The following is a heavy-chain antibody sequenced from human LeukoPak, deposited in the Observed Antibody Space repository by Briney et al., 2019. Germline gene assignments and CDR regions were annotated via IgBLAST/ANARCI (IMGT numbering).Heavy chain of an antibody. CDR2: IWYDGSNK. D-gene: IGHD3-16*01. CDR3: ARDQVPMITLGGAPDY. J-gene: IGHJ4*02. Sequence: PGGSLRLSCAASGFTFSSYGMHWVRQAPGKGLEWVAVIWYDGSNKYYADSVKGRFTISRDNSKNTLYLQMNSLRAEDTAVYYCARDQVPMITLGGAPDYWGQGTLVTVSS. V-gene: IGHV3-33*01. CDR1: GFTFSSYG.